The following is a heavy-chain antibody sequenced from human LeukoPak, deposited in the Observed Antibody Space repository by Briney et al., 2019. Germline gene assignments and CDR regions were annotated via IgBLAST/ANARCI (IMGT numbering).Heavy chain of an antibody. Sequence: APVKVSCKASGYTFTNYYIYWVRQAPGQGLEWMGLINISGGNTNYAQKFQGRVTMTRDMSTSTVYMEVSRLRSDDTAVYYCARDLDSKGDYWGQGTLVTVSS. D-gene: IGHD2/OR15-2a*01. CDR3: ARDLDSKGDY. CDR1: GYTFTNYY. J-gene: IGHJ4*02. V-gene: IGHV1-46*01. CDR2: INISGGNT.